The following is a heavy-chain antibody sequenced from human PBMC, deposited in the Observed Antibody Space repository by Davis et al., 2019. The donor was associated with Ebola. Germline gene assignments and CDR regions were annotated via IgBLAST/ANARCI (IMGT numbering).Heavy chain of an antibody. CDR2: MFHSGGT. V-gene: IGHV4-30-2*02. CDR3: VRGSDAYKTGY. Sequence: SETLSLTCAVSGGSISSGDYSWSWIRQPPGKGLEWIGYMFHSGGTFYTPSLKSRVTISIDTSKNQFSLEVRSVTAADTAFYYCVRGSDAYKTGYWGQGTLVTVSS. D-gene: IGHD5-24*01. J-gene: IGHJ4*02. CDR1: GGSISSGDYS.